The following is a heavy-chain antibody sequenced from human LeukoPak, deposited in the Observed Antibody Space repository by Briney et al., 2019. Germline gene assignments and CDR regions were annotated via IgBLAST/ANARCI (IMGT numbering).Heavy chain of an antibody. Sequence: SETLSLTCAVYGGSFSGYYWSWIRQPPGKGLEWIGEINHSGSTNYNPSLKSRVTISVGTSKNQFSLKLSSVTAADTAVYYCARLRLDIVVVPAAIHYYYYYGMDVWGQGTTVTVSS. CDR1: GGSFSGYY. J-gene: IGHJ6*02. CDR2: INHSGST. V-gene: IGHV4-34*01. CDR3: ARLRLDIVVVPAAIHYYYYYGMDV. D-gene: IGHD2-2*03.